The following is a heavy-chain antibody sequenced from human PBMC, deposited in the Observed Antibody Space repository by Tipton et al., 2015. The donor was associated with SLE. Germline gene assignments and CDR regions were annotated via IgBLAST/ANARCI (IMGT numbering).Heavy chain of an antibody. CDR3: ARRGGGYKYEYGMDV. CDR1: GGSINSADYY. Sequence: TLSLTCVVSGGSINSADYYWSWIRQPPGKGLVWLGSVYYTGDTHYNPSLKSRVTMSVDTSKNQFSLSLSSVTAADTAVYYCARRGGGYKYEYGMDVWGQGTAVTVS. D-gene: IGHD2-15*01. V-gene: IGHV4-39*07. J-gene: IGHJ6*02. CDR2: VYYTGDT.